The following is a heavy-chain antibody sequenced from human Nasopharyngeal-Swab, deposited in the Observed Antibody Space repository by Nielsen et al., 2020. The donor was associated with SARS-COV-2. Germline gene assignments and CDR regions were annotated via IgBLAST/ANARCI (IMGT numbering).Heavy chain of an antibody. CDR1: GGSFSGYY. Sequence: SETLSLTCAVYGGSFSGYYWSWIRQPPGKGLEWIGEVNHSGSTNYNPSLKSRVTISVDTSKNQFSLKLSSVTAADTAVYYCARASEITIFGVVQHWDYWGQGTLVTVSS. D-gene: IGHD3-3*01. CDR3: ARASEITIFGVVQHWDY. CDR2: VNHSGST. J-gene: IGHJ4*02. V-gene: IGHV4-34*01.